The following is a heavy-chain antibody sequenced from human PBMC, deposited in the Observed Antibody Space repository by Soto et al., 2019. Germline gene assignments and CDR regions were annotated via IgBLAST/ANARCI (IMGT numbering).Heavy chain of an antibody. J-gene: IGHJ4*02. CDR1: GFTFSSYG. V-gene: IGHV3-30*18. Sequence: QVQLVESGGGVVQPGRSLRLSCVASGFTFSSYGMHWVRQAPGKGLEWVAIISYDESNTYYADSVKGRFTISRDNSKNTXYLXMNSLRAEDTSVYYCAKEGGLSGSYYISSSYYFDYWGQGTLVTVSS. D-gene: IGHD1-26*01. CDR2: ISYDESNT. CDR3: AKEGGLSGSYYISSSYYFDY.